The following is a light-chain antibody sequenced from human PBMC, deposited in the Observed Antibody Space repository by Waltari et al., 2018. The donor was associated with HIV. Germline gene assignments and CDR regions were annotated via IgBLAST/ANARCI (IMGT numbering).Light chain of an antibody. V-gene: IGLV2-14*03. CDR1: NTDIGAFDL. CDR2: GVT. CDR3: SSYSTLKTIL. Sequence: QSALTQPASVSGSPGQSVTISCTGGNTDIGAFDLVSWYQQRPGWAPQLIIFGVTSRPSGVSTRVSGFKSGHTASLTISGLHDGDEAYYVCSSYSTLKTILCGGGTKLTV. J-gene: IGLJ3*02.